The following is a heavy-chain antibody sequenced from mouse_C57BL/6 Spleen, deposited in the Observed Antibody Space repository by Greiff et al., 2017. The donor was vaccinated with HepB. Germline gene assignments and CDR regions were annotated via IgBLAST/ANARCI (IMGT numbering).Heavy chain of an antibody. CDR2: ISSGGDYI. D-gene: IGHD4-1*01. V-gene: IGHV5-9-1*02. Sequence: EVHLVESGEGLVKPGGSLKLSCAASGFTFSSYAMSWVRQTPEKRLEWVAYISSGGDYIYDADTVKGRFTISRDNARNTLYLQMSSLKSEDTAMYYCTRWEATSYAMDYWGQGTSVTVSS. CDR1: GFTFSSYA. CDR3: TRWEATSYAMDY. J-gene: IGHJ4*01.